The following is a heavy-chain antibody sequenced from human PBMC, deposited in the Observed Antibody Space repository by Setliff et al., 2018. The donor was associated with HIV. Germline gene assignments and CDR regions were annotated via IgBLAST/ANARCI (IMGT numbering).Heavy chain of an antibody. Sequence: PSETLSLTCAVSGGSIDSFSYYWGWIRQTPGKELEWIGNIYHRWSTNYNPTLKSRAAISVDRSKRQFFLKLRSVTAADTAVYYCARQWAERVMDVWGNGTTVTVSS. V-gene: IGHV4-39*01. D-gene: IGHD1-26*01. CDR1: GGSIDSFSYY. CDR2: IYHRWST. CDR3: ARQWAERVMDV. J-gene: IGHJ6*03.